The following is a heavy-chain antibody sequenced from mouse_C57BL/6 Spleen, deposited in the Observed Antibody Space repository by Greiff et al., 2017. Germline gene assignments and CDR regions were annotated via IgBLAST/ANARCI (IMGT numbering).Heavy chain of an antibody. V-gene: IGHV1-69*01. CDR3: ARGDRGFAY. J-gene: IGHJ3*01. CDR1: GYTFTSYW. CDR2: IDPSDSYT. Sequence: VQLQQPGAELVMPGASVKLSCKASGYTFTSYWMHWVKQRPGQGLEWIGEIDPSDSYTNYNQKFKGKSTLTVDKSSSTAYMQLSSLTSEDSAVYYCARGDRGFAYGGRGTLVTVSA. D-gene: IGHD3-3*01.